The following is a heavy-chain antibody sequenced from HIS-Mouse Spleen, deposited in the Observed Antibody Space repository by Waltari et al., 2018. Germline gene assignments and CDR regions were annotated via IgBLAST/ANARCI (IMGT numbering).Heavy chain of an antibody. Sequence: QLQLQESGPGLVKPSATLSLTCTVSVGPIISSSYYWGWIRQPPGKGLEWIGSIYYSGSTYYTPSLKSRVTISVDTSKNQFSLKLSSVTAADTAVYYCARVLRRLSSSWYGYYFDYWGQGTLVTVSS. CDR2: IYYSGST. CDR3: ARVLRRLSSSWYGYYFDY. D-gene: IGHD6-13*01. CDR1: VGPIISSSYY. V-gene: IGHV4-39*07. J-gene: IGHJ4*02.